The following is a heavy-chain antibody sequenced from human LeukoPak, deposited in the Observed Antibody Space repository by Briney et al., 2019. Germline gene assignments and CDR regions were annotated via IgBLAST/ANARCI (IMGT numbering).Heavy chain of an antibody. CDR1: GYTFTGYY. V-gene: IGHV1-2*06. Sequence: ASVKVSCKASGYTFTGYYIHWVRQAPGQGLEWLGRINPNSAGTNYAQNFQGRVTMNRDTSISTAYMELSRLRFDDTAVYYCARVGDLSSGWYSFDYWGQGTLVTVSS. D-gene: IGHD6-19*01. J-gene: IGHJ4*02. CDR2: INPNSAGT. CDR3: ARVGDLSSGWYSFDY.